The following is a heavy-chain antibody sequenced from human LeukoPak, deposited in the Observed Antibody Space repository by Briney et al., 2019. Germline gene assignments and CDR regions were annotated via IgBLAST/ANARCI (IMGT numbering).Heavy chain of an antibody. Sequence: SVKVSCKASGGTFSSYAISWVRRAPGQGLEWMGGIIPIFGTANYAQKFQGRVTITTDESTSTAYMELSSLRSEDTAVYYCARGAEAYSSSWLTIDYWGQGTLVTVSS. D-gene: IGHD6-13*01. CDR1: GGTFSSYA. CDR2: IIPIFGTA. J-gene: IGHJ4*02. V-gene: IGHV1-69*05. CDR3: ARGAEAYSSSWLTIDY.